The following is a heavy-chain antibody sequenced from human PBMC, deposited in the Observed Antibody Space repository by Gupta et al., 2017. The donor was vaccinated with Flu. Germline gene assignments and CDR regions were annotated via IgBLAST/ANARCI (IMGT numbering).Heavy chain of an antibody. V-gene: IGHV1-2*02. Sequence: YALTGYYWHWVRQAPGQGLEWMGWIYPNTGGTNYAQKFQGRVTMTRDTSISTVYMELSGLRSDDTALYYCASISGSYRKDYWGRGTLVTVSS. CDR1: YALTGYY. J-gene: IGHJ4*02. D-gene: IGHD1-26*01. CDR3: ASISGSYRKDY. CDR2: IYPNTGGT.